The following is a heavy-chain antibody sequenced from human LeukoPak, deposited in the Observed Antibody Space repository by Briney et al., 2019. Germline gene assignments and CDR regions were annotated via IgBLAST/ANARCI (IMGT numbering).Heavy chain of an antibody. V-gene: IGHV3-23*01. CDR2: ISGSGVST. CDR3: AKGKGSSSSSIDW. J-gene: IGHJ4*02. Sequence: GGSLRLFCAASGFTFNTYAMSWVRQAPGKGLEGVSAISGSGVSTYYADSVKGGFTISRDNSKNTLYLQIHSLRAEDTALYYCAKGKGSSSSSIDWWGQGTLVTVSS. D-gene: IGHD2-15*01. CDR1: GFTFNTYA.